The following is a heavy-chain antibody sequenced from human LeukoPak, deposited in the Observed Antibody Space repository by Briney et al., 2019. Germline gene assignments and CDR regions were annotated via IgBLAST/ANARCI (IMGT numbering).Heavy chain of an antibody. Sequence: SETLSLTCAVYGGSFSGYYWSWFRQPPGKGLEWIGEINHSGSTNYNPSLKSRVTISVDTSKNQFSLKLSSVTAADTAVYYCARGPYSGSHYAFDYWGQGTLVTVSS. CDR2: INHSGST. CDR1: GGSFSGYY. D-gene: IGHD1-26*01. V-gene: IGHV4-34*01. CDR3: ARGPYSGSHYAFDY. J-gene: IGHJ4*02.